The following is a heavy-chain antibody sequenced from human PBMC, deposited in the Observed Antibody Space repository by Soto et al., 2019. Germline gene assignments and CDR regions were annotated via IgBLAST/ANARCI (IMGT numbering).Heavy chain of an antibody. Sequence: EVQLLESGGGLVQPGGSLRLSCAASGFTFSNYAMSWVRQTPGKGLEWVSTISGGGGNTYYPDSVKGRFTISRDNSKDTVYLQMNSLRAEDTAIYYCAKERLGRGADYCGQGALVTVTS. J-gene: IGHJ4*02. CDR2: ISGGGGNT. CDR1: GFTFSNYA. V-gene: IGHV3-23*01. CDR3: AKERLGRGADY.